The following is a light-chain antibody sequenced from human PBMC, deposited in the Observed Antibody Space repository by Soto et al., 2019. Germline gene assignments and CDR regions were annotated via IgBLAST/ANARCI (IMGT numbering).Light chain of an antibody. CDR2: EVN. J-gene: IGLJ1*01. V-gene: IGLV2-8*01. CDR1: SSDVGAYDY. CDR3: RSYAGTTNWGV. Sequence: QSALTQPPSTSGSPGQSVTISCTGTSSDVGAYDYVSWYQQHPGKAPKLLLYEVNKRPSGVPDRFSGSKSGNTASLTVSGLQAEDEADYYCRSYAGTTNWGVFGTGRKVPVL.